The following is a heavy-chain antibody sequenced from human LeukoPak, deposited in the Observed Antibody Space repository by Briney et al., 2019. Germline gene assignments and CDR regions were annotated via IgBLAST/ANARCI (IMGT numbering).Heavy chain of an antibody. CDR1: GGSISSGDYY. J-gene: IGHJ4*02. D-gene: IGHD5-12*01. Sequence: SQTLSLTCTVSGGSISSGDYYWSWIRQPPGKGLEWIGYIYYSGSTYYNPSLKSRVTISVDTSKNQFSLKLSSVTAADTAVYYCPRAPIVATFFNYWGQGPLAPVSS. CDR3: PRAPIVATFFNY. V-gene: IGHV4-30-4*01. CDR2: IYYSGST.